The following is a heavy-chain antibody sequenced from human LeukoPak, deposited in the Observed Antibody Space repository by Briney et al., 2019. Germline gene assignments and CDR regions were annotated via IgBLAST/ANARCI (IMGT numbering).Heavy chain of an antibody. J-gene: IGHJ4*02. CDR2: IIPIFGTA. D-gene: IGHD1-26*01. CDR1: GGTFSSYA. CDR3: AREHSNLLGVDVSGFDY. V-gene: IGHV1-69*05. Sequence: SVKVSCKASGGTFSSYAISWVRQAPGQGLEWMGGIIPIFGTANYAQKFQGRVTITTDESTSTAYMELSSLRSEDTAVYYCAREHSNLLGVDVSGFDYWGQGTLVTVSS.